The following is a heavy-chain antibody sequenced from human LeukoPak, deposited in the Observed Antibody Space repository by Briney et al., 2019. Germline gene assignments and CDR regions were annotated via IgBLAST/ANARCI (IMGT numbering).Heavy chain of an antibody. CDR2: ISSSSSYI. Sequence: GGSLRLSCAASGFTFSSYSMNWVRQAPGKGLEWVSSISSSSSYIYYADSVKGRFTTSRDNAKKSLYPQMNSLRAEDTAVYYCARRIAAANDAFDIWGQGTMVTVSS. CDR1: GFTFSSYS. V-gene: IGHV3-21*01. J-gene: IGHJ3*02. CDR3: ARRIAAANDAFDI. D-gene: IGHD6-13*01.